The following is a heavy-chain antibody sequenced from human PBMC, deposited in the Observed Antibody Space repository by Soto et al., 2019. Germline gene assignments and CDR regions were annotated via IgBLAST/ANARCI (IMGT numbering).Heavy chain of an antibody. V-gene: IGHV4-39*01. J-gene: IGHJ4*02. D-gene: IGHD4-17*01. Sequence: SETLSLTCTVSGGSISSSSYCWGWIRQPPGKGLEWVGSIYYSGSTYYNPSLKSRVTISVDTSKNQFSLKLSSVTAADTAVYYCARRAPYGGNSFDYWGQGTLVTVSS. CDR2: IYYSGST. CDR1: GGSISSSSYC. CDR3: ARRAPYGGNSFDY.